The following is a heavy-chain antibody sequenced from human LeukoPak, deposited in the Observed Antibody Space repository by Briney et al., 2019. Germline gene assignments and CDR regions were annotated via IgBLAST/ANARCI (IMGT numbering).Heavy chain of an antibody. CDR3: ALLNYGSGSYLVH. CDR2: IFYSGST. V-gene: IGHV4-59*01. CDR1: GGSISSYY. D-gene: IGHD3-10*01. Sequence: SETLSLTCTVSGGSISSYYWSWIRQPPGKGLEWIGYIFYSGSTNYNPSLKRRVTIAVDTSKNQFSLKLSSVTAADTAVYYCALLNYGSGSYLVHWGQGTLVSVSS. J-gene: IGHJ4*02.